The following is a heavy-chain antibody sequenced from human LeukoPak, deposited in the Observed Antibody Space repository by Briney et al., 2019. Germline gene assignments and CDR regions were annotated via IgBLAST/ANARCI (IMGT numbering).Heavy chain of an antibody. D-gene: IGHD3-9*01. CDR2: IGTAGDT. CDR3: ATCLTGYPYWYFDL. V-gene: IGHV3-13*01. Sequence: GGSLRLSCAASGFTFSSYDMHWVRQATGKGLEWVSAIGTAGDTYYPGSVKGRFTISRENAKNSLYLQMNGLRAGDTAVYYCATCLTGYPYWYFDLWGRGTLVTVSS. CDR1: GFTFSSYD. J-gene: IGHJ2*01.